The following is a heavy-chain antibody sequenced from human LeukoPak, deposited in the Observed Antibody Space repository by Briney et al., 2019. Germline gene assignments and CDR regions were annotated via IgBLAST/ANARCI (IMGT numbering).Heavy chain of an antibody. J-gene: IGHJ3*02. CDR2: ISAYNGNT. V-gene: IGHV1-18*01. Sequence: ASMKVSCKASGYRFITYGLSWVRQAPGQGLEWMGWISAYNGNTNYAQKLQGRVTMTTDTSTSTAYVELRSLRSDDTAVYYCARDVFEGFGERVIDAFDIWGQGTMVTVSS. CDR1: GYRFITYG. CDR3: ARDVFEGFGERVIDAFDI. D-gene: IGHD3-10*01.